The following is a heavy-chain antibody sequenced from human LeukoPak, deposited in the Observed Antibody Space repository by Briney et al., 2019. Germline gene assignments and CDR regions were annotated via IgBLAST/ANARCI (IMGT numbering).Heavy chain of an antibody. CDR1: GFTLSSYN. J-gene: IGHJ4*02. CDR3: ARSQVGATTLRRFGPFDY. Sequence: PGGSLRLSCVAPGFTLSSYNMNWVRQAPGKGLEWVSSISSSSSYIYHADSVKGRFTISRDNAKNSLYLQMNSLRAEDTAVYYCARSQVGATTLRRFGPFDYWGQGTLVTVSS. D-gene: IGHD1-26*01. V-gene: IGHV3-21*01. CDR2: ISSSSSYI.